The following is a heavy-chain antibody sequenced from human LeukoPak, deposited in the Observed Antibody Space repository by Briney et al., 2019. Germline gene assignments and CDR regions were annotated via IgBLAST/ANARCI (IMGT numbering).Heavy chain of an antibody. D-gene: IGHD6-19*01. CDR1: GFTFNNYW. CDR2: INTDGSST. Sequence: GGSLRLSCTASGFTFNNYWMHWVRQAPGKGPVWVSRINTDGSSTSYADSVKGRFTISRDNAKNTLHLQMNSLRAEDTAVYYCARALAVTGTGGFDPWGQGTLVTVSS. J-gene: IGHJ5*02. V-gene: IGHV3-74*01. CDR3: ARALAVTGTGGFDP.